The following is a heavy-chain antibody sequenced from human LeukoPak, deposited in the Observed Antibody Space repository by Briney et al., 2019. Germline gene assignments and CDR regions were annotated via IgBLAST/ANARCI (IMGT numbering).Heavy chain of an antibody. CDR3: ARGVATTGAKFFDY. J-gene: IGHJ4*02. V-gene: IGHV1-2*02. D-gene: IGHD6-13*01. CDR2: INPNNGGT. CDR1: GYTFSVYY. Sequence: ASVKVSCKASGYTFSVYYIHWLRQAPGQGLEWLGWINPNNGGTLYSQKFQGGVTMSRDTSISAVYMELNRLTTADTAVYFCARGVATTGAKFFDYWGQGTLVTVFS.